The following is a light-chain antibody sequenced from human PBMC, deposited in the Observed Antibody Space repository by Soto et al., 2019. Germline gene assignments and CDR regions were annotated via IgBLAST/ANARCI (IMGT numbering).Light chain of an antibody. CDR3: QQYNNWPL. CDR1: QSVSSN. V-gene: IGKV3-15*01. J-gene: IGKJ3*01. CDR2: GAS. Sequence: EIVMTQSPATLSVSPGERATLSCRASQSVSSNLAWYQQKPGQAPRLLIYGASTRASGIPARFSGSGSGTEFTLTISRLPSEDFAVYYCQQYNNWPLFGPGTKVDIK.